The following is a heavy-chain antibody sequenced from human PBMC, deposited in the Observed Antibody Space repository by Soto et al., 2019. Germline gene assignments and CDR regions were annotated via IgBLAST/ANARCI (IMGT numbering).Heavy chain of an antibody. J-gene: IGHJ6*04. Sequence: GGSLRLSCAASGFTFSSYSMNWVRQAPGKGLEWVSYISSSSSTIYYADSVKGRFTISRDNAKNSLYLQMNSLRAEDTAVYYCAGDVAGPYGDYTKGGLDVWGKGTTVTVSS. CDR3: AGDVAGPYGDYTKGGLDV. D-gene: IGHD4-17*01. V-gene: IGHV3-48*01. CDR1: GFTFSSYS. CDR2: ISSSSSTI.